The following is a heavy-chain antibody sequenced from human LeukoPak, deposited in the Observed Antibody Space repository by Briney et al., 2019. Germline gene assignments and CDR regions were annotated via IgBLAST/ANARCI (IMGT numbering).Heavy chain of an antibody. D-gene: IGHD5-12*01. Sequence: GGSLRLSCAASGFTFSSYTMNWVRQAPGKGLEWVSSISSSSSYIYYADSVKGRFTISRDNAKNSLYLQMNSLRAEDTAVYYCARVGYSGYDWKGVYYYYYGMDVWGQGTTVTVSS. CDR1: GFTFSSYT. CDR3: ARVGYSGYDWKGVYYYYYGMDV. CDR2: ISSSSSYI. J-gene: IGHJ6*02. V-gene: IGHV3-21*01.